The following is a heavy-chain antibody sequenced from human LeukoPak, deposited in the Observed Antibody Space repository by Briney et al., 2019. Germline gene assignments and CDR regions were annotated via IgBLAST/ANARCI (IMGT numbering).Heavy chain of an antibody. J-gene: IGHJ4*02. V-gene: IGHV3-74*01. CDR3: ATGNYYASRGYYTFGH. CDR2: INGDGTIT. Sequence: GGSLRLSCAASEFTFDKYWMHWVRQAPGKGLVWVSRINGDGTITSYADSVKGAFIISRDKAKNTLYLQVSSLRAEDTAVYYCATGNYYASRGYYTFGHWGQGTLVTVSS. CDR1: EFTFDKYW. D-gene: IGHD3-22*01.